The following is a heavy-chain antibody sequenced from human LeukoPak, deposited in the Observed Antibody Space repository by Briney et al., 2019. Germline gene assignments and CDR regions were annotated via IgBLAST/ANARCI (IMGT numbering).Heavy chain of an antibody. J-gene: IGHJ1*01. V-gene: IGHV4-34*01. Sequence: SETLSLTCAVYGGSFSGYYWSWIRQPPGKGLEWIGEINHSGSTNYNPSLKSRVTISVDTSKNQFSLKLSSVTAADTAVYYCARSSRYYDFWSGYYIVPEYFQHWGQGTLVTVSS. D-gene: IGHD3-3*01. CDR2: INHSGST. CDR1: GGSFSGYY. CDR3: ARSSRYYDFWSGYYIVPEYFQH.